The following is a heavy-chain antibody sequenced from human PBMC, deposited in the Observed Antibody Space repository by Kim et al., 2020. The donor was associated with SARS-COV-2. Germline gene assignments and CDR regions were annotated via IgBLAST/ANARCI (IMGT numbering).Heavy chain of an antibody. V-gene: IGHV1-18*01. Sequence: KLQGRVTMTTDTSTSTAYMELRSLRSDDTAVYYCARAPPYSSSWSYAFDLWGQGTMVTVSS. D-gene: IGHD6-13*01. J-gene: IGHJ3*01. CDR3: ARAPPYSSSWSYAFDL.